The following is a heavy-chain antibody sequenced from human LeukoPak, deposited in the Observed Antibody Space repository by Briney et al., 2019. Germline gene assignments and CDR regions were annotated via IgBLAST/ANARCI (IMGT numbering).Heavy chain of an antibody. CDR1: GGTISTHA. V-gene: IGHV1-69*11. CDR2: IIPILSQT. Sequence: SVKVSCKASGGTISTHAINWVRQAPGQGLEWMGRIIPILSQTNYALKFRGRFTMTADESTNTAYMELSSLKSEDTAVYFCAKVRGSDAFDLWGQGTMVTVSS. CDR3: AKVRGSDAFDL. D-gene: IGHD3-10*01. J-gene: IGHJ3*01.